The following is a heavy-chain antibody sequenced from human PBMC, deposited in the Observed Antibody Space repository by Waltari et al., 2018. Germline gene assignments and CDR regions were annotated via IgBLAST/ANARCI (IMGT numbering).Heavy chain of an antibody. CDR3: ARAMSSGWSDAFDI. V-gene: IGHV4-59*01. CDR1: GSSISSYY. CDR2: IYYSGST. J-gene: IGHJ3*02. Sequence: QVQLQESGQGLVKPSETMSLTCTASGSSISSYYWSWLRQPPGKGLEWIGYIYYSGSTNYNPSLKSRVTISVDTSKNQFSLKLSSVTAADTAVYYCARAMSSGWSDAFDIWGQGTMVTVAS. D-gene: IGHD6-19*01.